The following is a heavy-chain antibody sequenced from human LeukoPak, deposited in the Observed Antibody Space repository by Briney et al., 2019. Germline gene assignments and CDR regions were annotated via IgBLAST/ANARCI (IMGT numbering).Heavy chain of an antibody. CDR2: IYTSGST. V-gene: IGHV4-61*02. CDR1: GGSISSGSYY. J-gene: IGHJ4*02. D-gene: IGHD5-18*01. CDR3: ARDRGFDTAVDY. Sequence: KPSETLSLTCTVSGGSISSGSYYWSWIRQPAGKGLEWIGRIYTSGSTNYNPSLKSRVTISVDTSKNQFSLKLSSVTAADTAVYYCARDRGFDTAVDYWGQGTLVTVSS.